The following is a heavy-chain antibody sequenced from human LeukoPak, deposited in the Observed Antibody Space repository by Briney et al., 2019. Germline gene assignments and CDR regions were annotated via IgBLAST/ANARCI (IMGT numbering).Heavy chain of an antibody. CDR2: IYYSGST. CDR3: ARGVAAAYDAFDI. J-gene: IGHJ3*02. V-gene: IGHV4-39*07. Sequence: SSETLSLTCTVSGGSISRSGYYWGWIRQTPGKGLEWIGSIYYSGSTYYKSSLKSRFTISLDTSKNQFSLKLSSVTAADTAVYYCARGVAAAYDAFDIWGQGTMVTVSS. CDR1: GGSISRSGYY. D-gene: IGHD6-13*01.